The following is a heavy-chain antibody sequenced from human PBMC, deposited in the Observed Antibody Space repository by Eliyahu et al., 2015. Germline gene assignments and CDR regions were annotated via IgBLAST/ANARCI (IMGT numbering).Heavy chain of an antibody. CDR1: GGTFSSYA. J-gene: IGHJ3*02. Sequence: QVQLVQSGAEVKKPGSSVKVSCRVSGGTFSSYAISWVRQAPGQGLEWMGGIIPSFSTAKYAQKLQGRVTITADESTSTAYMELSSLRSEDTAVYYCARAYHLLRWDAFDIWGQGTLVTVSS. D-gene: IGHD2-2*01. CDR3: ARAYHLLRWDAFDI. V-gene: IGHV1-69*01. CDR2: IIPSFSTA.